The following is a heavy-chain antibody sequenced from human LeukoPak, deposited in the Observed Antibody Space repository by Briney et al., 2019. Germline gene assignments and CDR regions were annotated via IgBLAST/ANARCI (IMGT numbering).Heavy chain of an antibody. J-gene: IGHJ5*02. V-gene: IGHV1-2*02. D-gene: IGHD2-2*02. CDR1: GYTFTGYY. CDR2: INPNSGGT. Sequence: ASVKVSCKASGYTFTGYYMHWVRQAPGQGLEWMGWINPNSGGTNYAQKFQGRVTMTRDTSISTAYMELSRLRSDDTAVYYCARVELVPAAIGGWFDPWGQGTLVTVSS. CDR3: ARVELVPAAIGGWFDP.